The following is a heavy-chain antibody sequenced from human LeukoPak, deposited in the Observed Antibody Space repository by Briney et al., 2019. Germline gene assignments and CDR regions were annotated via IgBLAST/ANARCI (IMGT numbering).Heavy chain of an antibody. D-gene: IGHD3-9*01. J-gene: IGHJ4*02. CDR1: GFTFSSYA. CDR3: AKVRYFDWLLGDY. Sequence: GGSLRLSCAASGFTFSSYAMSWVRQAPGKGLEWGSAISGSGGSTYYADSVKGRFTISRDNSKDTLYLQMNSLRAEDTAVYYCAKVRYFDWLLGDYWGQGTLVTVSS. CDR2: ISGSGGST. V-gene: IGHV3-23*01.